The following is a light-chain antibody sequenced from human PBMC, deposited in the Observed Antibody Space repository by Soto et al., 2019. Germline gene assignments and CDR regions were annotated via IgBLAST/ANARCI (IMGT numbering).Light chain of an antibody. J-gene: IGLJ2*01. CDR2: TNN. Sequence: QSVLTQSPSASGTPGQRVTISCSGSSSNIGSNYIYWYQQIPGTAPTIVIYTNNQRPSGVPDRFSGSKSGTSASLAISGLRSEDEAVYYCAAWDDRLSGPVFGGGTQLTVL. V-gene: IGLV1-47*02. CDR1: SSNIGSNY. CDR3: AAWDDRLSGPV.